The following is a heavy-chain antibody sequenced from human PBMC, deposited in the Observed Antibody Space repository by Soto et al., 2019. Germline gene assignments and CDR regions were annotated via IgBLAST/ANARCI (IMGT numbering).Heavy chain of an antibody. V-gene: IGHV4-30-4*01. D-gene: IGHD6-19*01. Sequence: SETLSLTCTVSGGSISSGDYYWSWIRQPPGKGLEWIGYIYYSGSTNYNPSLKSRVTISVDTSKNQFSLKVSSVTAADTAAYYCARDYSSGWTRWFDPWGQGTLVTVSS. CDR2: IYYSGST. J-gene: IGHJ5*02. CDR1: GGSISSGDYY. CDR3: ARDYSSGWTRWFDP.